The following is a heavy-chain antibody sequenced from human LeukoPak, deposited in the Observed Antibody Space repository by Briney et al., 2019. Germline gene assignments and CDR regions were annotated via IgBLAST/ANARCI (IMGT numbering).Heavy chain of an antibody. CDR2: IYTSGSI. D-gene: IGHD3-10*01. Sequence: SETLSLTCTVSGGSISSYYWSWIRQPAGKELEWIGRIYTSGSINYNPSLKSRVTMSVDTSKNQFSLKLTSVTAADTAVYYCARDRGLYGEVLFDPWGQGTLVTVSS. V-gene: IGHV4-4*07. CDR1: GGSISSYY. CDR3: ARDRGLYGEVLFDP. J-gene: IGHJ5*02.